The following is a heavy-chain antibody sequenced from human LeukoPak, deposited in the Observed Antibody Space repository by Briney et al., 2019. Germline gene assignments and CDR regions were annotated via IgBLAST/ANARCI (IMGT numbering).Heavy chain of an antibody. CDR2: IYYSGST. Sequence: PSETLSLTCTVSGGSISSYYWSWIRQPPGKGLEWIGYIYYSGSTNYSPSLKSRVTISVDTSKNQFSLKLSSVTAADTAVYYCARAFGGNLLWSVIDWGQGTLVTVSS. J-gene: IGHJ4*02. V-gene: IGHV4-59*01. CDR1: GGSISSYY. CDR3: ARAFGGNLLWSVID. D-gene: IGHD2-21*01.